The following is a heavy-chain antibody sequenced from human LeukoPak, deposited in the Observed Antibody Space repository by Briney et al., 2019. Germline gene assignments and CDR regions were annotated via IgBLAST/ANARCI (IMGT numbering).Heavy chain of an antibody. V-gene: IGHV4-34*01. J-gene: IGHJ4*02. CDR3: ARGIALSRLCTTTSCYTYDY. D-gene: IGHD2-2*02. Sequence: SETLSLTCADSGGSCSAYYWSWFRQPPGKELEWIGEINHGGSTEYNPSLKSRVTISVDTSKNQVSLKLSSVTAADTAVYYCARGIALSRLCTTTSCYTYDYWGQGTLVTVSS. CDR1: GGSCSAYY. CDR2: INHGGST.